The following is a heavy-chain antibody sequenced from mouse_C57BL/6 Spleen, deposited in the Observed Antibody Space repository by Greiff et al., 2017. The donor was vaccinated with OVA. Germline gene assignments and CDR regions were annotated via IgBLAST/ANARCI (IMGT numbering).Heavy chain of an antibody. Sequence: QVQLQQPGAELVMPGASVKLSCKASGYTFPSYWMHWVKQRPGQGLEWIGEIDPSDSYTNYNQKFKGKSTLSVAKSSSTAYMQLSSLTSEDSAVNYCARDYVVGKYFDYWGQGTTLTVSS. CDR1: GYTFPSYW. CDR2: IDPSDSYT. J-gene: IGHJ2*01. D-gene: IGHD2-4*01. V-gene: IGHV1-69*01. CDR3: ARDYVVGKYFDY.